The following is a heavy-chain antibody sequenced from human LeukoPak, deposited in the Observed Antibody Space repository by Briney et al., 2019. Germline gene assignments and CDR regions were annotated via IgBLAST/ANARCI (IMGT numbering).Heavy chain of an antibody. CDR3: ALGEVAGLDY. J-gene: IGHJ4*02. CDR1: GFTFSTYN. CDR2: ISYDGSNK. D-gene: IGHD6-19*01. Sequence: PGGSLRLSCTASGFTFSTYNMHWVRQAPGKGLEWVAVISYDGSNKYHADSVKGRFTISRDNSKTTLYLQMNSLRTEDTAVYYCALGEVAGLDYWGQGTLVTVSS. V-gene: IGHV3-30*03.